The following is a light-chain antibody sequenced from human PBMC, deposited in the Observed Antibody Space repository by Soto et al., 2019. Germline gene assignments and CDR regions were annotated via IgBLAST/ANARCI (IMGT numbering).Light chain of an antibody. CDR2: GAS. V-gene: IGKV3-20*01. J-gene: IGKJ1*01. CDR3: QFYYSGM. Sequence: EIVLTQSPGTLSLSPGERATLSCRASQSVDSNYLAWYQQKPGQAPRLLIYGASSRATGIPDRFSGGGSGTDFTLTISRLEPEDFAVYYCQFYYSGMFGQGTKVEIK. CDR1: QSVDSNY.